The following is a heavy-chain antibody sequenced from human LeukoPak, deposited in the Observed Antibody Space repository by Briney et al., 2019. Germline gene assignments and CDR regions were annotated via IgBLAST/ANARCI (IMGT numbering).Heavy chain of an antibody. J-gene: IGHJ4*02. Sequence: PGGSLRLSCAASGFTFSSYWMSWVRQAPGKGLEWVANIKQDGSEKYYVDSVKGRFTISRDNAKNSLYLQMNSLRAEDTGVYYCAKSERPGQLWLQDLFDYWGQGTLVTVSS. CDR1: GFTFSSYW. V-gene: IGHV3-7*03. CDR3: AKSERPGQLWLQDLFDY. D-gene: IGHD5-18*01. CDR2: IKQDGSEK.